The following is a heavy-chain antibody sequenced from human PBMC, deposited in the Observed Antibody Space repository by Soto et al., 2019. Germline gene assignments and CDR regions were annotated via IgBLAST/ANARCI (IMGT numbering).Heavy chain of an antibody. CDR1: GFTFSSYS. D-gene: IGHD2-2*01. J-gene: IGHJ4*02. CDR3: ARDGGQLPPG. Sequence: EVQLVESGGGLVKPGGSLRLSCAASGFTFSSYSMNWVRQAPGKGLEWVSSISSSSSYIYYADSVKGRFTISRDNAKNSLYLKMNSLRAEDTAVYYCARDGGQLPPGWGQGTLVTVSS. CDR2: ISSSSSYI. V-gene: IGHV3-21*01.